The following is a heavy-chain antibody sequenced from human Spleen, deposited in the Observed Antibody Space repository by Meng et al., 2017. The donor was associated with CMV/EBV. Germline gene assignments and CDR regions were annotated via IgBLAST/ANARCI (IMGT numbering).Heavy chain of an antibody. J-gene: IGHJ4*02. CDR1: GFTFSSYA. CDR3: AKSKQQLVGANYFDY. D-gene: IGHD6-13*01. V-gene: IGHV3-23*01. Sequence: SGFTFSSYAMSWVRQAPGKGLEWVSAISGSGGSTYYADSVKGRFTISRDNSKNTLYLQMNSLRAEDTAVYYCAKSKQQLVGANYFDYWGQGTLVTVSS. CDR2: ISGSGGST.